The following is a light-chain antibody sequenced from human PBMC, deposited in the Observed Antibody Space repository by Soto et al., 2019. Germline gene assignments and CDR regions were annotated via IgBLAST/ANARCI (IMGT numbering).Light chain of an antibody. CDR2: GAS. CDR1: QNINKY. CDR3: QQSFSTPQR. Sequence: DIQVTQSPSSLSASVGDRVSITCRASQNINKYLNWYQQKPGKAPEVLIYGASSLQSGIPSRFSGSGSGTEFTLTITSLRPEDFATYYCQQSFSTPQRFGQGTKLEI. J-gene: IGKJ2*01. V-gene: IGKV1-39*01.